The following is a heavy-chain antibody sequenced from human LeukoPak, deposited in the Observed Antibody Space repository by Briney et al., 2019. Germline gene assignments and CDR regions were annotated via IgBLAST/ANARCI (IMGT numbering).Heavy chain of an antibody. V-gene: IGHV3-23*01. Sequence: GGSLRLSCAASGFTFSSSAMSWVRQAPGKGLEWVSSITDSGDGTYYADSVKGRFTISRDDSKNTLYLQMNSLRAEDTAVYYCAKGYSGYDLSFDYWGQGTLVTVSS. CDR1: GFTFSSSA. CDR3: AKGYSGYDLSFDY. D-gene: IGHD5-12*01. CDR2: ITDSGDGT. J-gene: IGHJ4*02.